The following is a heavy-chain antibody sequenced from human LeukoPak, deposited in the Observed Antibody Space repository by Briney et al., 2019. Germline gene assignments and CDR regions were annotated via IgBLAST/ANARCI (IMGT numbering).Heavy chain of an antibody. CDR2: ISAYNDNT. J-gene: IGHJ5*02. CDR1: GYTFTSYG. D-gene: IGHD7-27*01. CDR3: ARDGLTGDERFDP. Sequence: ASVKVSCKASGYTFTSYGISWVRQAPGQGLEWMGWISAYNDNTNYSQKFQGRVTMTTDTSTSTAYMELRSLRSDDTAVYYCARDGLTGDERFDPWGQGTLVTVPS. V-gene: IGHV1-18*01.